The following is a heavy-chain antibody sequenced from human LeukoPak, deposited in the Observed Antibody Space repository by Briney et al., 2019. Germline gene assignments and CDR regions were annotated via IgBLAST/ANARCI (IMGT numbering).Heavy chain of an antibody. CDR1: GGTFSSYA. Sequence: SVKVSCKASGGTFSSYAISWVRQAPGQGLEWMGGIIPIFGTANYAQKFQGRVTITADESTSTAYMELSSLRSEDTAVYYCATPLEENYYYYMDVWGKGTTVTVSS. J-gene: IGHJ6*03. CDR3: ATPLEENYYYYMDV. CDR2: IIPIFGTA. D-gene: IGHD5-24*01. V-gene: IGHV1-69*13.